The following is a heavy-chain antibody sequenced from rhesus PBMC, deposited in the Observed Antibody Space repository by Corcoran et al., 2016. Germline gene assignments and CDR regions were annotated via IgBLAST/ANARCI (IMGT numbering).Heavy chain of an antibody. CDR1: GGSISDNYY. V-gene: IGHV4S9*01. D-gene: IGHD6-31*01. Sequence: VQLQGSGPGLVKPSETLSLTCDVSGGSISDNYYWHWIRQPPGKGLEWIGKVYGKSVSTDYNPSLKSRVTISKDTSKNQFFLILNSVTAADTAVYYGSRSPGAWFFDYWGQGVLVTVSS. J-gene: IGHJ4*01. CDR3: SRSPGAWFFDY. CDR2: VYGKSVST.